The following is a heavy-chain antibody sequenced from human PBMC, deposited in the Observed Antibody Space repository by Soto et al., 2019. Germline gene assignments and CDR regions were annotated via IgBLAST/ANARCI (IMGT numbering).Heavy chain of an antibody. CDR3: AREEGGYDPQRYYYGMDV. Sequence: GGSLRLSCAASGFTFSSYGMHWVRQAPGKGLEWVAVIWYDGSNKYYADSVKGRFTISRDNSKNTLYLQMNSLRAEDTAVYYSAREEGGYDPQRYYYGMDVWGQGTTVTVSS. V-gene: IGHV3-33*01. CDR1: GFTFSSYG. CDR2: IWYDGSNK. D-gene: IGHD5-12*01. J-gene: IGHJ6*02.